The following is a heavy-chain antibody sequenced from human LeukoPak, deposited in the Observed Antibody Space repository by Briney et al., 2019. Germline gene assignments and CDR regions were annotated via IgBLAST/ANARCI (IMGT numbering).Heavy chain of an antibody. CDR3: ARDLVVRGVKGAFDI. Sequence: SETLSLTCTVSGGSISSGSYYWSWIRQPAGKGLEWIGRIYTSWSTNYNPSLKSRVTISVDTSKNQFSLKLSSVTAADTAVYYCARDLVVRGVKGAFDIWGQGTMVTVSS. V-gene: IGHV4-61*02. CDR1: GGSISSGSYY. D-gene: IGHD3-10*01. CDR2: IYTSWST. J-gene: IGHJ3*02.